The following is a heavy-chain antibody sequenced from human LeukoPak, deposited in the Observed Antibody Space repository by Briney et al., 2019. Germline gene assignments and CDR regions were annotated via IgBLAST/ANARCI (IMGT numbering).Heavy chain of an antibody. CDR1: GFTFSSYG. Sequence: PGRSLRLSCAASGFTFSSYGMHWVRQAPGKGLEWVAVIWYDGSNKYYADSVKGRFTISRDNSKSTLYLQMNSLRAEDTAVYYCARDQTTVSTDLDYWGQGTLVTVSS. CDR2: IWYDGSNK. CDR3: ARDQTTVSTDLDY. J-gene: IGHJ4*02. V-gene: IGHV3-33*01. D-gene: IGHD4-17*01.